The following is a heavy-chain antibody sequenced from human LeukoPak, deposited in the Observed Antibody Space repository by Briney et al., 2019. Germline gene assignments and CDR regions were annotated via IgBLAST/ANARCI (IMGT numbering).Heavy chain of an antibody. CDR2: IRYDGSNK. Sequence: AGGSLRLSCAASGFTFSSYGMHWVRQAPGKGLEWVAFIRYDGSNKYYADSVKGRFTISRDNAKNSLYLQMNSLRAEDTAIYYCARDEIENGDLDYLDYWGQGTLVTVSS. J-gene: IGHJ4*02. V-gene: IGHV3-30*02. CDR1: GFTFSSYG. D-gene: IGHD4-17*01. CDR3: ARDEIENGDLDYLDY.